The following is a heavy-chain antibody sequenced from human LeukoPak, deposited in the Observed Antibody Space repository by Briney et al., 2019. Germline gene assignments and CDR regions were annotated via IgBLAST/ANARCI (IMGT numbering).Heavy chain of an antibody. Sequence: SETLSLTCTVSGGSISSYYWSWIRQPPGKGLEWIGYIYYSGSTNYNPSLKSRVTISVGTSKNQFSLQLSSVTAADTAVYYCAGDVMSTALDAFDVWGQGTMVTVSS. J-gene: IGHJ3*01. CDR1: GGSISSYY. CDR2: IYYSGST. V-gene: IGHV4-59*01. CDR3: AGDVMSTALDAFDV. D-gene: IGHD1-1*01.